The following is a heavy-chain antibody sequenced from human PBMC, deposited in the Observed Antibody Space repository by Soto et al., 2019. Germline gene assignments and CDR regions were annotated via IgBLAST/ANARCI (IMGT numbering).Heavy chain of an antibody. CDR3: ARDLRFLEWPGGVNWFDP. Sequence: EVQLVESGGGLVQPGGSLRLSCAASGFTFSSYSMNWVRQAPGKGLEWVSYISSSSSTIYYADSVKGRFTISRDNAKNSLYLQMNSLRDEDTAVYYCARDLRFLEWPGGVNWFDPWGQGTLVTVSS. CDR2: ISSSSSTI. CDR1: GFTFSSYS. J-gene: IGHJ5*02. V-gene: IGHV3-48*02. D-gene: IGHD3-3*01.